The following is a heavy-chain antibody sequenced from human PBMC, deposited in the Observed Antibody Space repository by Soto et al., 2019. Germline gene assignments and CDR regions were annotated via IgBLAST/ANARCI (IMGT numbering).Heavy chain of an antibody. J-gene: IGHJ4*02. V-gene: IGHV3-74*01. CDR2: INSDGSST. CDR3: ARETYSSGWYGY. D-gene: IGHD6-19*01. CDR1: GFTFSSYW. Sequence: GGSLRLSCAASGFTFSSYWMHWVRQAPGKGLVWVSRINSDGSSTSYADSVKGRFTISRDNAKNTLYLQMNSLRAEDTAVYYCARETYSSGWYGYWGQGTLVTVSS.